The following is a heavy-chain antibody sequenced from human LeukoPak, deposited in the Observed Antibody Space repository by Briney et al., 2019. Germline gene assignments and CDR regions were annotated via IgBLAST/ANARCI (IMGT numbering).Heavy chain of an antibody. D-gene: IGHD3-22*01. CDR1: GFTFCNAW. J-gene: IGHJ3*02. V-gene: IGHV3-20*03. CDR3: ARLIDSSGFPHHAFDI. Sequence: PGGSLRLSSAASGFTFCNAWICWVRQAPGKGLEWVSGINWNGGNTGSADSVKDRFTISRDIAKNSLYLQMNSLRAEDTALYYCARLIDSSGFPHHAFDIWGQGTMVTVSS. CDR2: INWNGGNT.